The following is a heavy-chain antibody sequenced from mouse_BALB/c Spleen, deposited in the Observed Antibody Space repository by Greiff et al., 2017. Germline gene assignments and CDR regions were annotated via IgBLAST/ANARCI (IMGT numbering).Heavy chain of an antibody. D-gene: IGHD4-1*01. Sequence: QVQLQQSGPQLVRPGASVKISCKASGYSFTSYWMHWVKQRPGQGLEWIGMIDPSDSETRLNQKFKDKATLTVDKSSSTAYMQLSSPTSEDSAVYYCARCGRDYAMDDWGQGTSVTVSS. CDR3: ARCGRDYAMDD. J-gene: IGHJ4*01. CDR2: IDPSDSET. CDR1: GYSFTSYW. V-gene: IGHV1S127*01.